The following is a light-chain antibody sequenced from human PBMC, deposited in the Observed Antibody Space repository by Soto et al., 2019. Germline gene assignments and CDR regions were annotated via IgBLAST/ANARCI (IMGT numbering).Light chain of an antibody. V-gene: IGKV1-5*03. Sequence: DIQMTQSPSTLSASVGDGVTITCRASQSISTWLAWYQQKPGKAPKLLIYKASRLEGGVPSRFSGSGSETDFNITISSLQPDDFATYYCQQYNSYPLTFGGGTTVEIK. J-gene: IGKJ4*01. CDR3: QQYNSYPLT. CDR1: QSISTW. CDR2: KAS.